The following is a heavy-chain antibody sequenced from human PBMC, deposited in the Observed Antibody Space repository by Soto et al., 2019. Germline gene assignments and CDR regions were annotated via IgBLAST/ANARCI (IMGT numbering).Heavy chain of an antibody. CDR2: ISWNSGSK. D-gene: IGHD6-19*01. Sequence: EVQLVESGGGLVQPGRSLRLSCAASGFTFDDYAMHWVRQAPGKGLEWVSGISWNSGSKGYADSVKGRFTISRDNAKNSLYLQMNSLRAEDTALYYCIKAREAASEEQWLVGGIDPWGQGTLVTVSS. V-gene: IGHV3-9*01. CDR1: GFTFDDYA. CDR3: IKAREAASEEQWLVGGIDP. J-gene: IGHJ5*02.